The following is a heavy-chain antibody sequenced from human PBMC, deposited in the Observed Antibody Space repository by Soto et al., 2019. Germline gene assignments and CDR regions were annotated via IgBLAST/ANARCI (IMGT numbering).Heavy chain of an antibody. J-gene: IGHJ6*02. D-gene: IGHD5-18*01. V-gene: IGHV1-24*01. Sequence: ASVKVSCKVSGYTFTDLSVHWVRQAPGKGLEWMGGFDPEEDETIYAQKFKGRVAMTEDTSTDTAYMELSSLRSEDTALYYCARDLGIQLFLYGVDVWGQGTTVTVSS. CDR2: FDPEEDET. CDR1: GYTFTDLS. CDR3: ARDLGIQLFLYGVDV.